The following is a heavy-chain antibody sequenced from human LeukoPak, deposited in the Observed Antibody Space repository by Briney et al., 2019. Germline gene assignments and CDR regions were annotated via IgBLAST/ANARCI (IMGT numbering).Heavy chain of an antibody. Sequence: ASVKVSCKTSGYTFADCYLHWVRQAPGQGLEWMGSIDPDSGGTNSAQKFQGRVTMTRDTSISTAHMELSRLRSDDTAVYYCAREYYDSTGRKHAFENWGQGTMVTVSS. V-gene: IGHV1-2*02. CDR2: IDPDSGGT. J-gene: IGHJ3*02. CDR3: AREYYDSTGRKHAFEN. D-gene: IGHD3-22*01. CDR1: GYTFADCY.